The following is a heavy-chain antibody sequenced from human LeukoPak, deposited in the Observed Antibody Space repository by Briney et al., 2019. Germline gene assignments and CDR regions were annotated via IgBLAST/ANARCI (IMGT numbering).Heavy chain of an antibody. CDR2: INHSGST. CDR1: GGSFSGYY. V-gene: IGHV4-34*01. CDR3: ARENRGSGSYYYYYYGMDV. D-gene: IGHD3-10*01. J-gene: IGHJ6*02. Sequence: SETLSLTCAVYGGSFSGYYWSWIRQPPGKGLEWIGEINHSGSTNYNPSLKSRVTISVDTSKNQFSLKLSSVTAADTAVYYCARENRGSGSYYYYYYGMDVWGQGTTVTVSS.